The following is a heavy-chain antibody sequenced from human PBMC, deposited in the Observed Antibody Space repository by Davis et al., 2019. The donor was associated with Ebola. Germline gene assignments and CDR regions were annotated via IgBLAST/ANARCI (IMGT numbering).Heavy chain of an antibody. D-gene: IGHD6-13*01. Sequence: ASAKVSCKASGYRFNDYGISWARQAPGQGLEWVGWISANSGKTDYAQKVQGRVTMTTDTSTSTAYMELKSLRSDDTAVYYCARSQDYTSSWLIEWGQGTLVTVSS. CDR1: GYRFNDYG. J-gene: IGHJ4*02. V-gene: IGHV1-18*01. CDR2: ISANSGKT. CDR3: ARSQDYTSSWLIE.